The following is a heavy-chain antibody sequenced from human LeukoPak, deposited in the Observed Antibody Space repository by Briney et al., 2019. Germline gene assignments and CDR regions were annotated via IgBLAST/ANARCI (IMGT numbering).Heavy chain of an antibody. CDR2: ISSRSSYI. V-gene: IGHV3-21*01. CDR1: GFTFSSYS. CDR3: ARDVVAQGRVYYFDY. D-gene: IGHD6-13*01. Sequence: GGSLRLSCAASGFTFSSYSMNWVRQAPGKGLEWVSSISSRSSYIYYADSVKGRFTISRDNAKNSLYLQMNSLRAEDTAVYYCARDVVAQGRVYYFDYWGQGTLVTVSS. J-gene: IGHJ4*02.